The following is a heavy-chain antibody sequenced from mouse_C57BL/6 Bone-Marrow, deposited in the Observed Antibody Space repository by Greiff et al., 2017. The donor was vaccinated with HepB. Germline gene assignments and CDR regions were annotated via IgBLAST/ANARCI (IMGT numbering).Heavy chain of an antibody. V-gene: IGHV7-3*01. CDR2: IRNKANGYTT. CDR3: ARSYYGSSYWYFDV. D-gene: IGHD1-1*01. J-gene: IGHJ1*03. CDR1: GFTFTDYY. Sequence: EVQGVESGGGLVQPGGSLSLSCAASGFTFTDYYMSWVRQPPGKALEWLGFIRNKANGYTTEYSASVKGRFTISRDNSQSILYLQMNALRSGDSATYYCARSYYGSSYWYFDVWGTGTTVTVSS.